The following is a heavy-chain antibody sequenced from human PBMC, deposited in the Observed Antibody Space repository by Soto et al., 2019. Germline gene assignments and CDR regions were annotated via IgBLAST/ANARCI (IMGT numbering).Heavy chain of an antibody. Sequence: ASVKVSCKASGYTFTSYDINWVRQATGQGLEWMGWINAGNGNTKYSQKFQGRVTFTRDTSANTAYMELSSLISEDTAVYYCARPKDYDECLDLWGQGTLVTVSS. V-gene: IGHV1-3*01. CDR2: INAGNGNT. J-gene: IGHJ4*02. D-gene: IGHD3-22*01. CDR1: GYTFTSYD. CDR3: ARPKDYDECLDL.